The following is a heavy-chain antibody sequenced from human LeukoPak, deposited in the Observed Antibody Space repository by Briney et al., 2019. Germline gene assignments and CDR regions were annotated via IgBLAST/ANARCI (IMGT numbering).Heavy chain of an antibody. CDR2: INPNSGGT. CDR1: GYTFTDYY. J-gene: IGHJ4*02. D-gene: IGHD3-9*01. Sequence: ASLKVSCKTPGYTFTDYYMHWVRQAPGQGLEWMGWINPNSGGTNYAQKFYARVTMTRDTSISTAYMELSRLRSDDTAVFYCARSPDILTGENFDYWGQGTLVTVSS. V-gene: IGHV1-2*02. CDR3: ARSPDILTGENFDY.